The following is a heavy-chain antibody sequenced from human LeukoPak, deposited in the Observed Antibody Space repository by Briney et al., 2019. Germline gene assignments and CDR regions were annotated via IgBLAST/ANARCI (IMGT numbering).Heavy chain of an antibody. J-gene: IGHJ4*02. CDR1: GYTFTGYY. CDR2: INPNSGGT. V-gene: IGHV1-2*06. D-gene: IGHD4-17*01. Sequence: ASVKVSCKASGYTFTGYYMHWVRQAPGQGLEWMERINPNSGGTNYAQKFQGRVTMTRDTSISTAYMELSRLRSDDTAVYYCARVKTNRPGGYGDYGHVDYWGQGTPVTVSS. CDR3: ARVKTNRPGGYGDYGHVDY.